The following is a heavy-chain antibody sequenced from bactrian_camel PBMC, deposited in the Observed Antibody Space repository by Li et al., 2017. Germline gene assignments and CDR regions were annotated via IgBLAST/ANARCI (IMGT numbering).Heavy chain of an antibody. CDR2: IIDDDDRP. J-gene: IGHJ4*01. CDR1: EFTSTTKC. CDR3: AATGYCYKRWFENYRH. V-gene: IGHV3S1*01. D-gene: IGHD2*01. Sequence: QVQLVESGGGSVQAGGSLRLSCAVSEFTSTTKCIGWFRQAPGKGREGVAIIDDDDRPHYADSVKDRFVITKDSTVTLQMNDLNPEDTATYYCAATGYCYKRWFENYRHWGQGTQVTVS.